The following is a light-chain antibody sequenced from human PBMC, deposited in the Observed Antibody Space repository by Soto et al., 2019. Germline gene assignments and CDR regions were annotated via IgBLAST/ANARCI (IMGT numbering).Light chain of an antibody. J-gene: IGLJ3*02. CDR3: TSYTLDNPKWA. V-gene: IGLV2-14*01. CDR2: EVT. Sequence: SALTQPASVSGSPGQSITISCTGTSRDVGGYKFVSWLQQHPGKAPKLLIYEVTNRPSGVSDRFAGSRSGNTAFLTISGLQDEDEADYYCTSYTLDNPKWAFGGGTKLTVL. CDR1: SRDVGGYKF.